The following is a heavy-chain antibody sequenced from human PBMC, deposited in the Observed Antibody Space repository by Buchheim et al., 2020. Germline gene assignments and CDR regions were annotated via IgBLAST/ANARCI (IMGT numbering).Heavy chain of an antibody. Sequence: QVQLQESGPGLVKPSQTLSLTCTVSGGSISSGGYYWSWIRQHPGKGLEWIGEIYHSGSTNYNPSLKSRVTISVDKSKNQFSLKLSSVTAADTAVYYCAREVREVTHNWFDPWGQGTL. D-gene: IGHD2-21*02. CDR2: IYHSGST. J-gene: IGHJ5*02. V-gene: IGHV4-31*03. CDR1: GGSISSGGYY. CDR3: AREVREVTHNWFDP.